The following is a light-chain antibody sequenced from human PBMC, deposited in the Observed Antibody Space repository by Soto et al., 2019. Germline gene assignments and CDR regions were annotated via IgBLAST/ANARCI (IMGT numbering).Light chain of an antibody. CDR1: QSVGYH. Sequence: EIVLTQSQATLSLSPGERATLSCSSSQSVGYHLAWYQQKPGQAPRLLIYDASNRATGIPARFSGSGSGTDFTLAISSLEPEDFAVYYCQQRSNWPPVTFGGGTKVDIK. V-gene: IGKV3-11*01. CDR3: QQRSNWPPVT. J-gene: IGKJ4*01. CDR2: DAS.